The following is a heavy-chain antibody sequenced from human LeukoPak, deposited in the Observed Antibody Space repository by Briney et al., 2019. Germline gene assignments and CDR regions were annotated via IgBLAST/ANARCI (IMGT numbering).Heavy chain of an antibody. D-gene: IGHD1-26*01. CDR3: ARASRVRPTLTAFDI. J-gene: IGHJ3*02. CDR1: GYTFTSYG. V-gene: IGHV1-18*03. CDR2: ISAYNGNT. Sequence: ASLKVSCKASGYTFTSYGFSWVRQAPGQGLEWMGWISAYNGNTNYAQKLQGRVTMTTDTSTSTAYMELRSLRSDDMAMYYCARASRVRPTLTAFDIWGQGTVVTVSS.